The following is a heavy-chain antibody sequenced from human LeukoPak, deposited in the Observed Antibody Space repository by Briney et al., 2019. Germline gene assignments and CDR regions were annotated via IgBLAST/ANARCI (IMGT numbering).Heavy chain of an antibody. CDR1: GYTFTSYD. CDR3: ARDLTHDYLRRGHFDY. V-gene: IGHV1-8*03. D-gene: IGHD4-11*01. J-gene: IGHJ4*02. CDR2: MNPNSGNT. Sequence: ASVKVSCKASGYTFTSYDINWVRQATGQGLEWMGWMNPNSGNTGYAQKFQGRVTITTDESTSTAYMELSSLRSEDTAVYYCARDLTHDYLRRGHFDYWGQGTLVTVSS.